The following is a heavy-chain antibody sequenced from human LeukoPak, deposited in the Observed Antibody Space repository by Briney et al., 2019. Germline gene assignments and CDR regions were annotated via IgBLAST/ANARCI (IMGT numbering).Heavy chain of an antibody. V-gene: IGHV4-59*08. CDR1: GGSISSYY. CDR3: ASGHYYGSGSYFGWFDP. J-gene: IGHJ5*02. CDR2: IYYSGST. D-gene: IGHD3-10*01. Sequence: SETLSLTCTVSGGSISSYYWSWIRQPPGKGLEWIGYIYYSGSTNYHPSLKRRVTISVDTSKNQFSLKLSSVTAADTAVYYCASGHYYGSGSYFGWFDPWGQGILVTVAS.